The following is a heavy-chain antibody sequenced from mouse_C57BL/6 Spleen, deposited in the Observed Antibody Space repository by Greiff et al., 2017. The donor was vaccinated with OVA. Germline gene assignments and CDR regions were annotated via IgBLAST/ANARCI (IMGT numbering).Heavy chain of an antibody. CDR2: INPGSGGT. V-gene: IGHV1-54*01. J-gene: IGHJ2*01. CDR3: ARGNYDYDFDY. Sequence: QVQLQQSGAELVRPGTSVKVSCKASGYAFTNYLIEWVKQRPGQGLEWIGVINPGSGGTNYNEKFKGKATLTADKSSSTAYMQLSSLTSEDSAVYFCARGNYDYDFDYWGQGTTLTVSS. D-gene: IGHD2-4*01. CDR1: GYAFTNYL.